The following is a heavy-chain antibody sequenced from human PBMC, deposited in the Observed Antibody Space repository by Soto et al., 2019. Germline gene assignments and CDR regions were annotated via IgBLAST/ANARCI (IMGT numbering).Heavy chain of an antibody. D-gene: IGHD1-26*01. V-gene: IGHV3-30*03. Sequence: QVQLVESGGRVVQPGRSLRLSCAASGFTFSTYGMHWVRQAPGKGPEWVAAISFNGRDQYYADSVKGRFTISRDTSKKSLYWQMNSLRAADTAVYYCVTAPPSGGNLGASEFDYWGQGALVPVSS. CDR3: VTAPPSGGNLGASEFDY. CDR2: ISFNGRDQ. CDR1: GFTFSTYG. J-gene: IGHJ4*02.